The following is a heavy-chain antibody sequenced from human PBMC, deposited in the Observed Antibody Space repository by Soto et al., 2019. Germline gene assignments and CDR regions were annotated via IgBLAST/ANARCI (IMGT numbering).Heavy chain of an antibody. J-gene: IGHJ5*02. CDR3: AREAKYGSSWMNWFDP. D-gene: IGHD6-6*01. CDR1: GYSFTSYW. Sequence: EVQLVQSGAEVKKPGESLRISCKGSGYSFTSYWISWVRQMPGKGLEWMGRIDPSDAYTNYSPSFQGHVTISADKSISTAYLQWSSLKASDTAMYYCAREAKYGSSWMNWFDPWGQGTLVTVSS. CDR2: IDPSDAYT. V-gene: IGHV5-10-1*03.